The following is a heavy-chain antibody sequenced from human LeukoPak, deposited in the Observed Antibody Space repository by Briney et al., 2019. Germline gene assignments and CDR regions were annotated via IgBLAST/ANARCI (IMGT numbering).Heavy chain of an antibody. CDR2: INHSGST. CDR3: AKGRLLLWCGEPKENNWLDP. J-gene: IGHJ5*02. CDR1: GGSFSGYY. V-gene: IGHV4-34*01. Sequence: SETLSLTCAVYGGSFSGYYWSWIRQPPGKGLEWIGEINHSGSTNYNPSLKSRVTISVDTSKNQFSLKLSSVTAADTAVYYCAKGRLLLWCGEPKENNWLDPWGQGTLVTVSS. D-gene: IGHD3-10*01.